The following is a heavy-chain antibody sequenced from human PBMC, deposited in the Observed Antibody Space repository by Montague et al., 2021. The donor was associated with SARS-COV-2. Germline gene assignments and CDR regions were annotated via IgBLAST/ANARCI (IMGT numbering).Heavy chain of an antibody. Sequence: SETLSLTCTVSGGSISSSSYYWGWIRQPPGKGLEWIGSIYYSGSTYYNPSLKSRVTISVDTSKNQFSLKLSSVTAADTAVYYCARDLWVWLSVEGSLDDWGQGTLVTVSS. CDR3: ARDLWVWLSVEGSLDD. V-gene: IGHV4-39*07. CDR2: IYYSGST. D-gene: IGHD5-12*01. CDR1: GGSISSSSYY. J-gene: IGHJ4*02.